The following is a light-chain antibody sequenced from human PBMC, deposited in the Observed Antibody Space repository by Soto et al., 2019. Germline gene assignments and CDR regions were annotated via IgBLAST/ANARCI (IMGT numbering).Light chain of an antibody. CDR1: QSVSSK. CDR2: GAF. CDR3: QQYNMWPHT. Sequence: EIVMTQSPATLSLSPGERVTLSCRASQSVSSKLAWFQQKPGQAPRLLIYGAFTRATGIPTRFSGSGSETEFTLTISSLQSEDFVVYYCQQYNMWPHTFGQGTKLEIK. J-gene: IGKJ2*01. V-gene: IGKV3-15*01.